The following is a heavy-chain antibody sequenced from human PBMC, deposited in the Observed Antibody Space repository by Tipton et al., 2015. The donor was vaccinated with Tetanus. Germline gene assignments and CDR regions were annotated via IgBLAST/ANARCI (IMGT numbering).Heavy chain of an antibody. CDR1: GYMFSSHW. CDR3: AGLHLRPFASSSGY. J-gene: IGHJ1*01. D-gene: IGHD6-6*01. V-gene: IGHV5-51*01. CDR2: IYPGDSET. Sequence: VQLVQSGAEVKQPGESLKISCKGSGYMFSSHWIGWVRQVPGKGLEWMGIIYPGDSETRYSPSFQGHVTMSADKSINTAYLQWSSLRPSDPAIYYCAGLHLRPFASSSGYWGHGPMVPVSS.